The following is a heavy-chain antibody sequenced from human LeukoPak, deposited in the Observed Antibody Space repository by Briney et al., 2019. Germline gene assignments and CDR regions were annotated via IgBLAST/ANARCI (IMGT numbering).Heavy chain of an antibody. CDR3: ARATTEGSEDSSGYYWDYYYYYMDV. V-gene: IGHV3-48*04. Sequence: GGSLRLSCAASGFTFSSYSMSWVRQAPGKGLEWVSYISSSSSTIYYADSVKGRFTISRDNAKNSLYLQMNSLRAEDTAVYYCARATTEGSEDSSGYYWDYYYYYMDVWGKGTTVTVSS. D-gene: IGHD3-22*01. J-gene: IGHJ6*03. CDR1: GFTFSSYS. CDR2: ISSSSSTI.